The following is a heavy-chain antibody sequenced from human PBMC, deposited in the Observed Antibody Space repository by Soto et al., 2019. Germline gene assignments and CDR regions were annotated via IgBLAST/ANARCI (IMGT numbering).Heavy chain of an antibody. V-gene: IGHV3-53*05. CDR2: LYTDDRT. J-gene: IGHJ4*02. Sequence: PGGSLRLSCAASGFTVSNKHMGWVRQAPGKGLESVSILYTDDRTYYADSVKGRFTISRDNSKNTVSLQMNSLGDEDTAMYYCVGAAPGDWGQGTPVTVSS. D-gene: IGHD3-16*01. CDR3: VGAAPGD. CDR1: GFTVSNKH.